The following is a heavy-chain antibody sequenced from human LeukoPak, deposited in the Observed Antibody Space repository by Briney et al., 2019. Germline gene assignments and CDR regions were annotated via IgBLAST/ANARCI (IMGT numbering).Heavy chain of an antibody. V-gene: IGHV4-34*01. D-gene: IGHD3-16*01. Sequence: PSETLSLTCAVYGGSFSGYYWSWIRQPPGKGLEWIGEINHSGSTNYNPSLKSRVTISVDTSKNQFSLKLSSVTAADTAVYYCARRGSGHSDYWGQGTLVTVSS. CDR1: GGSFSGYY. J-gene: IGHJ4*02. CDR2: INHSGST. CDR3: ARRGSGHSDY.